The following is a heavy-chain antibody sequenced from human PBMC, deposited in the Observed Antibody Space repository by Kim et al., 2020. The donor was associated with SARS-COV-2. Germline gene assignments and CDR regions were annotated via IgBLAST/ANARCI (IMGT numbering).Heavy chain of an antibody. D-gene: IGHD2-15*01. CDR3: ARGRGISLFDY. CDR1: GFTVSSNY. J-gene: IGHJ4*02. CDR2: IYSGGST. V-gene: IGHV3-53*01. Sequence: GGSLRLSCAASGFTVSSNYMSWVRQAPGKGLEWVSVIYSGGSTYYADSVKGRFTISRVNSKNTLYLQMNSLRAEDTAVYYCARGRGISLFDYWGQGTLVTVSS.